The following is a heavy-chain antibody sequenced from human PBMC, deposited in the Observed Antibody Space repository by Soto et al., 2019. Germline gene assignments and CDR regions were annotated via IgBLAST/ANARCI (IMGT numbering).Heavy chain of an antibody. D-gene: IGHD2-2*01. CDR1: GFTFSVSA. V-gene: IGHV3-73*01. J-gene: IGHJ4*02. Sequence: GGSLRLSCAASGFTFSVSAMHWFRQASGKGLEWVGRIRSKANSYATAYAASVKGRFTISRDDSKNTAYLQMNSLKTEDTAVYYCTRPLYCSSTSCYHYWGQGTLVTVSS. CDR2: IRSKANSYAT. CDR3: TRPLYCSSTSCYHY.